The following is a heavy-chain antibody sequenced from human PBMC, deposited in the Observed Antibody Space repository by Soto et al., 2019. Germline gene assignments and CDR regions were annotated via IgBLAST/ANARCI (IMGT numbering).Heavy chain of an antibody. CDR1: GGSISSGGYY. J-gene: IGHJ4*02. CDR3: ARGVLH. D-gene: IGHD3-16*01. V-gene: IGHV4-31*03. CDR2: IYYSGST. Sequence: QVQLQESGPGLVKPSQTLSLTCTVSGGSISSGGYYWSGPRQHPGKGLGRIGSIYYSGSTYYHPSLKGRVTISVDTSKNQFSLKLSSVTAADTAVYYCARGVLHWGQGTLVTVSS.